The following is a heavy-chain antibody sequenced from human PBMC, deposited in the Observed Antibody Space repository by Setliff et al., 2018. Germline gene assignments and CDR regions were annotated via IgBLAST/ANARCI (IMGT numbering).Heavy chain of an antibody. CDR1: GFSLSTTETH. CDR2: LDWDDDK. CDR3: ARLPPLGQNNGASNHAFDV. V-gene: IGHV2-70*04. J-gene: IGHJ3*01. D-gene: IGHD4-17*01. Sequence: SGPTLVNPTQTLTLTCTFSGFSLSTTETHVSWIRQPPGKAPEWLARLDWDDDKFYNTSLRSRLTLSKDTSKTQVILTMTNMDPADTATYYCARLPPLGQNNGASNHAFDVWGPGAVVTVSS.